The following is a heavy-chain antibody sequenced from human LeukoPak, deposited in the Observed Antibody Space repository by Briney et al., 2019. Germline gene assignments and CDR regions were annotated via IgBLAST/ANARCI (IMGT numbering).Heavy chain of an antibody. CDR1: GFTFSSYE. J-gene: IGHJ4*02. Sequence: GGSLRLSCAASGFTFSSYEMNWVRQAPGKGLEWVSYISSSGSTIYYADSVKGRFTISRDNAKNSLYLQMNSLRAEDTAVYYCARESFAARWDWGQGTLVTVSS. CDR3: ARESFAARWD. CDR2: ISSSGSTI. D-gene: IGHD6-6*01. V-gene: IGHV3-48*03.